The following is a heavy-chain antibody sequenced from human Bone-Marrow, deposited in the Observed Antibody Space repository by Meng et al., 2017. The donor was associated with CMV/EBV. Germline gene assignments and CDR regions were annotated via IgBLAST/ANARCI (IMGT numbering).Heavy chain of an antibody. D-gene: IGHD3-3*01. Sequence: GESLKISCAASGFTFSSYAMSWVRQAPGKGLEWVSAISGSGGSTYYADSVKGRFTISRDNSKNTVYLQMNSLRPEDTAVYYCAKTYYDFWSAPHYFDYWGQGTLVTVSS. J-gene: IGHJ4*02. CDR3: AKTYYDFWSAPHYFDY. CDR2: ISGSGGST. V-gene: IGHV3-23*01. CDR1: GFTFSSYA.